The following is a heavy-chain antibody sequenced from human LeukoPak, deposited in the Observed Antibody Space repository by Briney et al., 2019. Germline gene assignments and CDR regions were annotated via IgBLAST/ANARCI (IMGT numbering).Heavy chain of an antibody. Sequence: GGSLRLSCATSGFTFSAYSMTWVRQAPEKGLEWVANIKKDGSEEHYVDSVKGRFTISRDNAKKSLYLQMNSLRAEDTAVYYCARGLMTAIYWGQGTLVTVSS. V-gene: IGHV3-7*01. J-gene: IGHJ4*02. D-gene: IGHD2-21*02. CDR2: IKKDGSEE. CDR1: GFTFSAYS. CDR3: ARGLMTAIY.